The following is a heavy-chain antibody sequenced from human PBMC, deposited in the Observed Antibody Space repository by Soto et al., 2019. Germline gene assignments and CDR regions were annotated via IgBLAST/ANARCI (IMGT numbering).Heavy chain of an antibody. V-gene: IGHV3-23*01. CDR1: GFTFNSYA. D-gene: IGHD3-9*01. J-gene: IGHJ5*02. CDR2: MSGSGGRT. CDR3: AKDRSWINPQYFEA. Sequence: GGSLRLSCTASGFTFNSYAMNWVRQAPGKGLEWVASMSGSGGRTFYTDSAKGRFTIARDTSKNTVFLQMTDLRAEDTAVYYCAKDRSWINPQYFEAWGQGTLVTVSS.